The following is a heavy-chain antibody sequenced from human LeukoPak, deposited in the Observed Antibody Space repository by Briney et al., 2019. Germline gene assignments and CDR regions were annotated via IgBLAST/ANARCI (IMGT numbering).Heavy chain of an antibody. D-gene: IGHD1-26*01. V-gene: IGHV1-69-2*01. CDR1: GYTFTDYY. CDR2: VDPEDGET. J-gene: IGHJ3*02. Sequence: GASVKVSCKASGYTFTDYYMHWVQQAPGKGLEWMGRVDPEDGETIYAEKFQGRVTITADTSTDTAYMELSSLRSEDTAVYYCATFRSGSFLPGRNAFDIWGQGTMVTVSS. CDR3: ATFRSGSFLPGRNAFDI.